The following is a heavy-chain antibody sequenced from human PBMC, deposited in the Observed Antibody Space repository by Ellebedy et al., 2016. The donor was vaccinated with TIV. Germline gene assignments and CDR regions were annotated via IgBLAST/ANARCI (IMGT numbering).Heavy chain of an antibody. D-gene: IGHD5-12*01. CDR3: ARMTSRGFSTPAY. CDR1: HFDIRGGYY. CDR2: MFHSGST. J-gene: IGHJ4*02. Sequence: SETLSLXXSGSHFDIRGGYYWGWIRQTPGKGLEWIGSMFHSGSTYYNPSLRSRVTMSVDTSKNQLSLRLRSVTAADTAIYYCARMTSRGFSTPAYWGQGTLVTVSS. V-gene: IGHV4-38-2*02.